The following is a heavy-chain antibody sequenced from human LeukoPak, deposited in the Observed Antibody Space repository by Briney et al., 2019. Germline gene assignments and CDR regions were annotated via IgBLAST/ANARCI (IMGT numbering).Heavy chain of an antibody. CDR3: ARVGIEGWRHDAFDI. Sequence: GASVKVSCKASGYTFTGYYIHWVRQAPGQGLEWMGRINPNSGGTNYAQKFQGRVTMTRDTSISTAYMELSRLRSDDTAVYYCARVGIEGWRHDAFDIWGQGTMVTVSS. J-gene: IGHJ3*02. CDR1: GYTFTGYY. D-gene: IGHD1-1*01. V-gene: IGHV1-2*06. CDR2: INPNSGGT.